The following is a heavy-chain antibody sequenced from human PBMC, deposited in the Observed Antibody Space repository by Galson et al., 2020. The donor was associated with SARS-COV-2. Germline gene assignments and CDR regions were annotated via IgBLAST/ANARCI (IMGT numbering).Heavy chain of an antibody. CDR2: IKQDGSDK. CDR3: ARESYDSGWFDY. CDR1: GFSFSSYW. J-gene: IGHJ4*02. V-gene: IGHV3-7*03. D-gene: IGHD6-19*01. Sequence: GGSLRLSCAASGFSFSSYWMTWVRQAPGKGLEWVANIKQDGSDKYYVDSVKCRFTISRDNAKNSLYLHMNSLRAEDTAVYYCARESYDSGWFDYWGQGTLVTVSS.